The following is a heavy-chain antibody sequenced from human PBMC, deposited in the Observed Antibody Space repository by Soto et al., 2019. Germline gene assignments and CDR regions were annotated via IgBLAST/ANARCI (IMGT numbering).Heavy chain of an antibody. CDR2: ISSNGGST. CDR3: AMKTIAGPNG. CDR1: GFTFSSYA. D-gene: IGHD1-26*01. V-gene: IGHV3-64*01. Sequence: GGSLRLSCAASGFTFSSYAMHWVRQAPGKGLEYVSAISSNGGSTYYANSVKGRFTISRDNSKNTLYLQMGSLRAEDMAVYYCAMKTIAGPNGWGQGTLVTVSS. J-gene: IGHJ4*02.